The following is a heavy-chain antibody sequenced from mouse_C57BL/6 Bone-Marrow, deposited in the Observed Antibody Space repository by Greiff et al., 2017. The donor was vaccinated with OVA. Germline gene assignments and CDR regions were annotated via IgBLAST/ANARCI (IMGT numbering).Heavy chain of an antibody. J-gene: IGHJ1*03. Sequence: QVQLQQSGPGLVAPSQSLSITCTVSGFSLTSYAISWVRQPPGKGLEWLGVIWPGGGTNYNSALKSRLSISKDNSKSQVFLKMNSLQTDDTARYYGASHYYGSHWYFDVWGTGTTVTVSS. V-gene: IGHV2-9-1*01. CDR1: GFSLTSYA. CDR2: IWPGGGT. CDR3: ASHYYGSHWYFDV. D-gene: IGHD1-1*01.